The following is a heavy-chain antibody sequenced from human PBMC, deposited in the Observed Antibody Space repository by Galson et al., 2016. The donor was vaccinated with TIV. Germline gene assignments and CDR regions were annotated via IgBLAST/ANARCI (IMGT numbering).Heavy chain of an antibody. CDR3: VKERLKFWSISLHSFDS. V-gene: IGHV3-30*18. J-gene: IGHJ4*02. CDR2: ISYSGSSK. D-gene: IGHD3-3*01. Sequence: SLRLSCAASGFTFNSYGMHWVRQAPGKGLEWAAVISYSGSSKYYLGSVKGCFTISRDNSKNTLYLQMNSLRPEDTAVYYCVKERLKFWSISLHSFDSWGQGTLVTVSS. CDR1: GFTFNSYG.